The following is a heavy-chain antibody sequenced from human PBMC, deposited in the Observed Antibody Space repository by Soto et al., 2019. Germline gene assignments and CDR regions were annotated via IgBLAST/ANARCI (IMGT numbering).Heavy chain of an antibody. CDR2: IYYSGST. D-gene: IGHD4-4*01. Sequence: SETLSLTCTVSGGSISSYYWSWIRQPPGKGLEWIGYIYYSGSTNYNPSLKSRVTISVDTSKNQFSLKLSSVTAADTAVYYCARLAPHGMTTVWYFDYWGQGTLVTVS. CDR1: GGSISSYY. CDR3: ARLAPHGMTTVWYFDY. J-gene: IGHJ4*02. V-gene: IGHV4-59*08.